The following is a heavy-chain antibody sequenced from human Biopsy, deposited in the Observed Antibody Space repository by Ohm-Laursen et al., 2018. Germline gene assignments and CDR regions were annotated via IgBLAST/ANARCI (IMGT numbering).Heavy chain of an antibody. CDR3: ARDLGNLRGVMFYLDS. Sequence: SLRLPCAASGFTFSSFGMHWVRQAPGKGLEWVAVVWYDGINKFYADSVEGRFTISRDNFKNTVYLEMNSLRPEDTAVYYCARDLGNLRGVMFYLDSWGQGTLVSVSS. CDR1: GFTFSSFG. J-gene: IGHJ4*02. CDR2: VWYDGINK. D-gene: IGHD3-16*01. V-gene: IGHV3-33*01.